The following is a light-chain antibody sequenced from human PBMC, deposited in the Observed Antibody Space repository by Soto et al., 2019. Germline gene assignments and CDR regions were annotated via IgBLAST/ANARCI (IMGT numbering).Light chain of an antibody. CDR3: QQYGRSPMFT. Sequence: EIVLTQSPGTLSLSPGDRATLSCRASQSVSSDYLAWYQQKPGQAPRLRIYGASRGAAGIPDRFSGSGSGTDFTHTISRLEPEDFAVYFCQQYGRSPMFTFGQGTKLEVK. CDR2: GAS. J-gene: IGKJ2*01. V-gene: IGKV3-20*01. CDR1: QSVSSDY.